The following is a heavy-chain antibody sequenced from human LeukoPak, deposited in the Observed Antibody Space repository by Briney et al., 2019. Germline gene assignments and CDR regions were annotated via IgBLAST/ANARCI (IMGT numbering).Heavy chain of an antibody. CDR3: ARTLYYGSGSYHFDY. CDR1: GGSISSYY. J-gene: IGHJ4*02. D-gene: IGHD3-10*01. CDR2: IYYSGST. Sequence: PSETLSLTCTVSGGSISSYYWSWIRQTPGKGLEWIGDIYYSGSTNYNPSLKSRVTISVDTSKNQFSLKLSSVTAADTAVYYCARTLYYGSGSYHFDYWGQGTLVTVSS. V-gene: IGHV4-59*08.